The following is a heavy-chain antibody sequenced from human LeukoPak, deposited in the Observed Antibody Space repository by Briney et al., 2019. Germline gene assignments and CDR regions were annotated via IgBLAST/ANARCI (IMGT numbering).Heavy chain of an antibody. J-gene: IGHJ5*02. CDR1: GLTLSRYW. CDR3: ARDPPGNYYDGSGYYS. V-gene: IGHV3-7*01. Sequence: GGSLRLSCAVSGLTLSRYWMTWVRQAPGKGLEWAANIKEDGSEKYYVDSVKGRFTISRDNAKNSLYLQMNSLRVEDTAVYYCARDPPGNYYDGSGYYSWGQGTLVTVSS. CDR2: IKEDGSEK. D-gene: IGHD3-22*01.